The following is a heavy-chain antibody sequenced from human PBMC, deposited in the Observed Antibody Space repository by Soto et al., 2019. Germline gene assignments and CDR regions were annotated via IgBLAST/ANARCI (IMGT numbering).Heavy chain of an antibody. D-gene: IGHD6-6*01. CDR2: IIPIFGTA. CDR3: ARDRTMSIAARLPSYFDY. V-gene: IGHV1-69*06. J-gene: IGHJ4*02. Sequence: ASVKVSCKASGGTFSSYAISWVRQAPGQGLEWMGGIIPIFGTANYAQKFQGRVTITADKSTSTAYMELSSLRSEDTAVYYCARDRTMSIAARLPSYFDYWGQGTLVTVSS. CDR1: GGTFSSYA.